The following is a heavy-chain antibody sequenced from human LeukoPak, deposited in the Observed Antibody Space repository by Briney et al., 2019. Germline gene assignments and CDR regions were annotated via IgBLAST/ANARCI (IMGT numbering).Heavy chain of an antibody. J-gene: IGHJ4*02. CDR2: INPSGGST. CDR1: GYTFTSYY. V-gene: IGHV1-46*01. Sequence: GASVKVSCKASGYTFTSYYMHWVRQAPGQGLEWMGIINPSGGSTSYAQKFQGRVTMTRDTSTSTVYMELSSLRSEDTAVCYCARDSIRLGAAAAGTDFDYWGQGTLVTVSS. D-gene: IGHD6-13*01. CDR3: ARDSIRLGAAAAGTDFDY.